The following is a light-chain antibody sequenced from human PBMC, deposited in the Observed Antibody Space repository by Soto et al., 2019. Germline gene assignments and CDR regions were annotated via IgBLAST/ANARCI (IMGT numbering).Light chain of an antibody. CDR3: CSFAGSYTWV. Sequence: QSALAQPASVSGSRGQSITISCSGTSGDIGTYNLVSWFRQRPGNAPELIIYASNKRPSGVSDRFSGSRSGHTASLTISGLQAEDESDYYCCSFAGSYTWVFGGGTKGTVL. J-gene: IGLJ3*02. CDR2: ASN. V-gene: IGLV2-23*01. CDR1: SGDIGTYNL.